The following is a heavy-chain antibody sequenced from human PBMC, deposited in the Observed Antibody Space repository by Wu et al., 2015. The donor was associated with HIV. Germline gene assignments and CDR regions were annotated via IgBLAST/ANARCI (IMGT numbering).Heavy chain of an antibody. D-gene: IGHD1-26*01. CDR3: ARDRGRNSGSYYNAFDI. Sequence: QVQLVQSGAEVKKPGSSVKVSCKASGGTFSSYAISWVRQAPGQGLEWMGGIIPIFGTANYAQKFQGRVTITTDESTSTAYMELSSLRSEDTAVYYCARDRGRNSGSYYNAFDIWGQGTMVTVSS. CDR2: IIPIFGTA. J-gene: IGHJ3*02. CDR1: GGTFSSYA. V-gene: IGHV1-69*05.